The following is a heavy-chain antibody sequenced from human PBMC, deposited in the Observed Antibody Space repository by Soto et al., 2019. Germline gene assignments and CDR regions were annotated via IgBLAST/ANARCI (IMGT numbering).Heavy chain of an antibody. V-gene: IGHV5-51*01. D-gene: IGHD2-15*01. CDR3: ARHVDYFYGMDV. CDR1: GYNFLNFW. J-gene: IGHJ6*02. CDR2: IYPVDSDI. Sequence: GESLKISCKSSGYNFLNFWIAWVRQMPGKGLEWMAIIYPVDSDIRYNPSFQGQVTVPADKSISTAYLRWSSLKASDTAMYYCARHVDYFYGMDVWGQGTTVTVSS.